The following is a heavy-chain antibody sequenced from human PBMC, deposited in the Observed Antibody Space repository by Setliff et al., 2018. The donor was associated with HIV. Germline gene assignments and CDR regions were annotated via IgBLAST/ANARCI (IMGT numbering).Heavy chain of an antibody. V-gene: IGHV4-39*01. D-gene: IGHD6-13*01. CDR1: GGSISSSSYY. Sequence: PSETLSLTCTVSGGSISSSSYYWGWIRQPPGKGLEWIGSIFYSGHTYYNPSLRSRVTISVDTSKNQFSLKLRSVTAADTAVYYCARSPAAEGHWGQGTRVTVSS. J-gene: IGHJ4*02. CDR3: ARSPAAEGH. CDR2: IFYSGHT.